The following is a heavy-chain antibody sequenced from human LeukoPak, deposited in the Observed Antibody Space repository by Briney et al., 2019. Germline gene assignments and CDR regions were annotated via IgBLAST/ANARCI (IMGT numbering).Heavy chain of an antibody. CDR3: ARRVVVPAAPYYFDY. CDR1: GFTFSSYW. CDR2: INSDGSST. V-gene: IGHV3-74*01. D-gene: IGHD2-2*01. Sequence: QPGGSLRLSCAASGFTFSSYWMNWVRQAPGKGLVWVSRINSDGSSTSYADSVKGRFTISRGNAKNTLYLQMNSLRAEDTAVYYCARRVVVPAAPYYFDYWGQGTLVTVSS. J-gene: IGHJ4*02.